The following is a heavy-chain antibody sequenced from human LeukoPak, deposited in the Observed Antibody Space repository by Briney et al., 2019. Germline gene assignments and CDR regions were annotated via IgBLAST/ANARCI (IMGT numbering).Heavy chain of an antibody. CDR3: ARDYDRTTNYFDY. J-gene: IGHJ4*02. D-gene: IGHD1-7*01. CDR1: GGSFSGYY. Sequence: SETLSLTCAVYGGSFSGYYWSWIRQPPGKRLEWIGEINHSGSTNYNPSLKSRVTISVDTSKNQFSLKLSSVTAADTAVYYCARDYDRTTNYFDYWGQGTLVTVSS. V-gene: IGHV4-34*01. CDR2: INHSGST.